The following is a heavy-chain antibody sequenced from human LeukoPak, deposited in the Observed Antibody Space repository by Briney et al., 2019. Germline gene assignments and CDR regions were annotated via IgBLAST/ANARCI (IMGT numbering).Heavy chain of an antibody. V-gene: IGHV4-59*01. J-gene: IGHJ4*02. Sequence: SETLSLTCTVSGGSISSYYWSWIRQPPGKGLEWIAYMYYSGSTNYNPSLKSRVTISVDTSKNQFSLKLSSVTAADTAVYYCARDDGYNFWYFDYWGPGTLVTVSS. CDR2: MYYSGST. D-gene: IGHD5-24*01. CDR1: GGSISSYY. CDR3: ARDDGYNFWYFDY.